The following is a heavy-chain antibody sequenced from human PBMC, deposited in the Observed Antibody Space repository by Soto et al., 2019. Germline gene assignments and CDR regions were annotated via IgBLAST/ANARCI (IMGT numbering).Heavy chain of an antibody. J-gene: IGHJ4*02. CDR2: IYYSGST. CDR1: GGSISSYY. V-gene: IGHV4-59*01. D-gene: IGHD3-22*01. Sequence: QVQLQESGPGLVKPSETLSLTCTVSGGSISSYYWSWIRQPPGKGLEWIGYIYYSGSTNYNPSLKSRVTLSVDTSKNQFSLKLYSVTAADTAVYYCARDGYYYDSSGYQRVYYFDYWGQGTLVTVSS. CDR3: ARDGYYYDSSGYQRVYYFDY.